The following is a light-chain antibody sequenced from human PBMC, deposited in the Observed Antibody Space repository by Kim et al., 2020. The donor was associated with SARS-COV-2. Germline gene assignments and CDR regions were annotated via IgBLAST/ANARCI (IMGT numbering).Light chain of an antibody. Sequence: DIQMTQSPSSLSASVGDRVTITCQASQDISKYLNWYQQRPGKAPKLLIYDASNLKTGVPSRFSGSGSGTHFTFTISNLQPEDIAAYYCQQYDNLPITFGQGTRLEIK. CDR1: QDISKY. V-gene: IGKV1-33*01. CDR3: QQYDNLPIT. J-gene: IGKJ5*01. CDR2: DAS.